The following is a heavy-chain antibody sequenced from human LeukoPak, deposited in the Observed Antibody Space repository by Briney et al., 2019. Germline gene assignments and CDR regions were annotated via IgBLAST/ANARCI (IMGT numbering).Heavy chain of an antibody. Sequence: ASVKVSCKASGYSFATKYMHWVRQAHGQGLEWMGWINPASGVTHYAQKFQGRVTMSRDTSVTTAYMELSGLMSDDTVIYYCARGMCELDADYWGQGTLVTVSS. D-gene: IGHD4/OR15-4a*01. CDR1: GYSFATKY. V-gene: IGHV1-2*02. CDR3: ARGMCELDADY. J-gene: IGHJ4*02. CDR2: INPASGVT.